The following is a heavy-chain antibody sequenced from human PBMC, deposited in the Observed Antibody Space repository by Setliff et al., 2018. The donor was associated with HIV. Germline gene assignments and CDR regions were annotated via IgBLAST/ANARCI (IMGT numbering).Heavy chain of an antibody. CDR3: ARGTDGDYYYYMDV. CDR2: IMSILRIA. Sequence: SVKVSCKASGGSFTSFAISWVRQAPGQGLEWMGGIMSILRIANYAQKFQGRVTITADGSTRTVYMVLSSLRSEDTAVYYCARGTDGDYYYYMDVWGKGTTVTVSS. J-gene: IGHJ6*03. D-gene: IGHD3-10*01. CDR1: GGSFTSFA. V-gene: IGHV1-69*10.